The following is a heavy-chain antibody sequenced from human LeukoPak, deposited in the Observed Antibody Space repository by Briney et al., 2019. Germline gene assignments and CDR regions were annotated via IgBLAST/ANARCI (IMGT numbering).Heavy chain of an antibody. CDR1: GFTFTSSA. D-gene: IGHD2-2*01. Sequence: ASVKVSCKASGFTFTSSAVQWVRQARGQRLEWIGWIVVGSGNTNYAQKFQERVTITRDMSTSTAYMELSSLRSEDTAVYYCAADLEDCSSTSCYLHAQFDYWGQGTLVTASS. J-gene: IGHJ4*02. CDR2: IVVGSGNT. CDR3: AADLEDCSSTSCYLHAQFDY. V-gene: IGHV1-58*01.